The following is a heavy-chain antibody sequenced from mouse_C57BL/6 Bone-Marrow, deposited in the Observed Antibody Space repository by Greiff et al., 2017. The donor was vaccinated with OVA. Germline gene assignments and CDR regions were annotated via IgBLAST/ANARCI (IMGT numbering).Heavy chain of an antibody. Sequence: EVQLKQSGAELVRPGASVKLSCTASGFNIKDDYMHWVKQRPEQGLEWIGWIDPENGDTEYASKFQGKATITADTSSNTAYLQLSSLTSEDTAVYYCTTGTTVVATKEGGQGTTLTVSS. D-gene: IGHD1-1*01. CDR3: TTGTTVVATKE. J-gene: IGHJ2*01. V-gene: IGHV14-4*01. CDR1: GFNIKDDY. CDR2: IDPENGDT.